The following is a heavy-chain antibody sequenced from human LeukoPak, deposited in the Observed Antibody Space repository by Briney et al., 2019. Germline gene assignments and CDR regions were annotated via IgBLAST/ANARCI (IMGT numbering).Heavy chain of an antibody. V-gene: IGHV1-18*01. Sequence: PVASVKVSCKASGYTFTSYSISWVRQAPGQGLEWMGWISAYNGNTNYAQKLQGRVTMTTDTSTSTAYMELRSLRSDDTAVYYCARDYYDSSGYPNYYYYYGMDVWGQGTTVTVSS. D-gene: IGHD3-22*01. CDR2: ISAYNGNT. J-gene: IGHJ6*02. CDR3: ARDYYDSSGYPNYYYYYGMDV. CDR1: GYTFTSYS.